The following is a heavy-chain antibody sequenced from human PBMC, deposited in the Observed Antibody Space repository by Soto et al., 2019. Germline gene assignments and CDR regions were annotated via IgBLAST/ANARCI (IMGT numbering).Heavy chain of an antibody. CDR3: ESGGRGALDI. Sequence: QVQLVQSGAEVKKPGAAVKVSCKASGYIFSSYGITWVRQAPGQGLEWMGWISAHNGNTKYAQKFQGRVTMTRDTSTSTAAMEVRSLRFDDTAVYYCESGGRGALDIWGQGTMATVSS. CDR1: GYIFSSYG. D-gene: IGHD2-15*01. V-gene: IGHV1-18*01. CDR2: ISAHNGNT. J-gene: IGHJ3*02.